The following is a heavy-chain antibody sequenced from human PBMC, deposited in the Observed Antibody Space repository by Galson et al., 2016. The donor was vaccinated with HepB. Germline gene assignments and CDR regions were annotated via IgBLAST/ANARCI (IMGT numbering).Heavy chain of an antibody. CDR1: GYTFTSYG. V-gene: IGHV1-18*01. CDR2: ISAYNGNT. D-gene: IGHD6-13*01. CDR3: ARRGAAAGGWYY. J-gene: IGHJ4*02. Sequence: SCKASGYTFTSYGISWVRQAPGQGLEWMGWISAYNGNTHYAQKLRGRVTMTTDTSTSTAYMELSSLRSDDTAVYYCARRGAAAGGWYYWGQGTLVTVSS.